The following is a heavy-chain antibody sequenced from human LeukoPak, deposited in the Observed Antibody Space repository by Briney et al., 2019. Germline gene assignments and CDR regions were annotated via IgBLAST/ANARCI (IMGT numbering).Heavy chain of an antibody. J-gene: IGHJ4*02. Sequence: GGSLRLSCAASGFTFSSYAMSWVRQAPGKGLEWVSYISSSSSTIYYADSVKGRFTISRDNAKNSLYLQMNSLRAEDTVVYYCARDPQNDILTGEIDYWGQGTLVTVSS. CDR1: GFTFSSYA. CDR3: ARDPQNDILTGEIDY. V-gene: IGHV3-48*04. D-gene: IGHD3-9*01. CDR2: ISSSSSTI.